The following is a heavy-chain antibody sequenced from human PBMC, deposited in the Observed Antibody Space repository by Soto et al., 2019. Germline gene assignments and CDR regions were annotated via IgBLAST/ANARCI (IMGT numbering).Heavy chain of an antibody. CDR2: INHSGST. J-gene: IGHJ3*02. Sequence: SDALSHIVRRFVRAVSDYYSTRIRQPPGTGLEWIGEINHSGSTNYNPSLKSRVTISVDTSKNQFSLKLSSVTAADTAVYYCAKGGSGSYSNAFDIWGQGTMVT. V-gene: IGHV4-34*01. CDR3: AKGGSGSYSNAFDI. CDR1: VRAVSDYY. D-gene: IGHD3-10*01.